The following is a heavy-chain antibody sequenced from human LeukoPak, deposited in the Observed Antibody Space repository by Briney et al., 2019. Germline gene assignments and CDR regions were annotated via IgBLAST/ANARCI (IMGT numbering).Heavy chain of an antibody. CDR3: ARRRYSYGSAYYFDY. CDR2: IYTSGST. J-gene: IGHJ4*02. D-gene: IGHD5-18*01. Sequence: KPSETLSLTCTVSGGSISSYYWSWIRQPAGKGLEWIGRIYTSGSTYYNPSLKSRVTISVDTSKNQFSLKLSSVTAADTAVYYCARRRYSYGSAYYFDYWGQGTLVTVSS. V-gene: IGHV4-4*07. CDR1: GGSISSYY.